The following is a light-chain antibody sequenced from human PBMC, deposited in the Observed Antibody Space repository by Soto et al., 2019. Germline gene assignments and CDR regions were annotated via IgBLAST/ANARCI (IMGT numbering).Light chain of an antibody. CDR1: QDISKY. V-gene: IGKV1-33*01. CDR3: QQYKNLLART. J-gene: IGKJ4*01. CDR2: DAS. Sequence: DIQMTQSPSSLSASVGDRVTIACQASQDISKYLNWYQFRPGQAPKLLIYDASYLETGVPSRFRGSGSGTHFTLTIISLQPEDVATYYWQQYKNLLARTIGGGTKVQIK.